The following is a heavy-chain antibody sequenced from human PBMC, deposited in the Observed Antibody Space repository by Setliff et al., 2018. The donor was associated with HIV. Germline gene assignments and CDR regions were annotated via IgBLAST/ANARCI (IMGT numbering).Heavy chain of an antibody. CDR1: GYTFTGYY. J-gene: IGHJ3*02. D-gene: IGHD5-12*01. CDR3: ARVRDSGYDHDAFDI. CDR2: INPNSGGT. V-gene: IGHV1-2*02. Sequence: VASVKVSCKASGYTFTGYYMHWVRQAPGQGLEWMGWINPNSGGTNYAQKFQGRVTMTRDTSISTAYMELSRLRSDDTAVYYCARVRDSGYDHDAFDIWGQGTMVTVSS.